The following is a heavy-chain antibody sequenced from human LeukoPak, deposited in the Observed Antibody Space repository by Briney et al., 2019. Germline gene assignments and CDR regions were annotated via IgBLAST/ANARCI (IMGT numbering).Heavy chain of an antibody. CDR3: ARGTYADY. Sequence: SETLSLTCTVSGGSISSGSYYWSWIRQPAGKGLEWIGSIYHSGTTYYNASLKSRVTISVDTSKNQVSLKLSSVTAADTAVYYCARGTYADYWGQGTLVTVSS. J-gene: IGHJ4*02. D-gene: IGHD2-2*01. CDR1: GGSISSGSYY. CDR2: IYHSGTT. V-gene: IGHV4-39*07.